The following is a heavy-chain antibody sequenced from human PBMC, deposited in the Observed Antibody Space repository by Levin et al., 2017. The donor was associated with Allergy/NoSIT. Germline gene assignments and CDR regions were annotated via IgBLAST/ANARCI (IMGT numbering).Heavy chain of an antibody. D-gene: IGHD6-13*01. CDR2: ISGSGGST. J-gene: IGHJ4*02. Sequence: QSGGSLRLSCAASGFTFSSYAMSWVRQAPGKGLEWVSAISGSGGSTYYADSVKGRFTISRDNSKNTLYLQMNSLRAEDTAVYYCAKDLQLVLITYFDYWGQGTLVTVSS. CDR1: GFTFSSYA. V-gene: IGHV3-23*01. CDR3: AKDLQLVLITYFDY.